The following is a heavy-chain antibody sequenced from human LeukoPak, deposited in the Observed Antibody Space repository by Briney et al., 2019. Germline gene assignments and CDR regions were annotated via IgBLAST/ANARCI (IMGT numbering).Heavy chain of an antibody. V-gene: IGHV3-23*01. Sequence: PGGSLRLSCAASGFTFSSYAMSWVRQAPGKGLEWVSAVTGSGGSTYYADSVKGRFTISRDNSRDPLYLQMNSLRAEDTAVYYCTKDLEQRHAQWGRGTPVTVSS. J-gene: IGHJ2*01. D-gene: IGHD6-25*01. CDR2: VTGSGGST. CDR3: TKDLEQRHAQ. CDR1: GFTFSSYA.